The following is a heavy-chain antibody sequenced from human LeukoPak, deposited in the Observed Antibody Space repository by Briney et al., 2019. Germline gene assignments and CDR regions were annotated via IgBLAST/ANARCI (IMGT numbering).Heavy chain of an antibody. J-gene: IGHJ4*01. Sequence: PGGSLRLSCGASGFTFSNYWLSWVRQSPGKGLEWVANIKQDGSEKYYVNSVKGRFTISRDNAKNSLYLQMNSLRAEDTALYYCARDGGHSTDFDYWGHGTLVTVSP. CDR2: IKQDGSEK. D-gene: IGHD2/OR15-2a*01. CDR1: GFTFSNYW. V-gene: IGHV3-7*01. CDR3: ARDGGHSTDFDY.